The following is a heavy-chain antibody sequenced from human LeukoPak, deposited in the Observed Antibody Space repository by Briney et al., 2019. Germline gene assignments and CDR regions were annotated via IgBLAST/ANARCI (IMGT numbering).Heavy chain of an antibody. V-gene: IGHV1-2*06. Sequence: ASVKVSCKASGYTFTSYGISWVRQAPGQGLEWMGRIDPNTGGTKSAKNFQGRVTMTRDTSISTAYMALSGLRSDDTAVYYCASLYDIVGTTVDYWGQGTLVTVPS. J-gene: IGHJ4*02. D-gene: IGHD1-26*01. CDR2: IDPNTGGT. CDR3: ASLYDIVGTTVDY. CDR1: GYTFTSYG.